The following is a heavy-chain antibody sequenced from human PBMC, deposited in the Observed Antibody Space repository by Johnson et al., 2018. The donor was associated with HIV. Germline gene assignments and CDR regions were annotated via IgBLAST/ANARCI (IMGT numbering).Heavy chain of an antibody. CDR2: ISYDGSNK. Sequence: QVQLAESGGGVVQPGRSLRLSCAASGFTFSSYWMSWVRQAPGTGLEWVAVISYDGSNKYYADSVKGRFTISSDNSKNTLYLQMNSLSAEDTAVYYCARGGWGDAFDIWGQGTMVTVSS. J-gene: IGHJ3*02. V-gene: IGHV3-30-3*01. CDR1: GFTFSSYW. CDR3: ARGGWGDAFDI. D-gene: IGHD3-16*01.